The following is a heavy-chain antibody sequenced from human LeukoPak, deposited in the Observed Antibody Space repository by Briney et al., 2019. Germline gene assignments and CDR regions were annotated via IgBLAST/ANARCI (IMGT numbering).Heavy chain of an antibody. CDR3: ARRGAVANAFDI. V-gene: IGHV3-74*01. CDR2: INTDGSST. J-gene: IGHJ3*02. D-gene: IGHD6-19*01. Sequence: GGSLRLSCEASRLSFSSYWMHWVRQAPGKGLVWVSRINTDGSSTSYAESVKGRFTISRDNAKNTLYLQMNSLRAEDTAVYYCARRGAVANAFDIWGQGTMVTVSS. CDR1: RLSFSSYW.